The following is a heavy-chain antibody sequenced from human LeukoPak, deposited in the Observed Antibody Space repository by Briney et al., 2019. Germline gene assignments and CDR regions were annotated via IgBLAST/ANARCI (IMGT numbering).Heavy chain of an antibody. V-gene: IGHV6-1*01. D-gene: IGHD1-26*01. J-gene: IGHJ4*02. Sequence: SQTLSLTCAITADSVSSNSSTWNWIRQSPSRGLEWLGRTYYRSKWYNGYAVSVKSRITINPDTSKNQFSLQLNSVTTEYTAVYYCVRAILGEGGYYVDFDFWGRGSLVSVSS. CDR1: ADSVSSNSST. CDR2: TYYRSKWYN. CDR3: VRAILGEGGYYVDFDF.